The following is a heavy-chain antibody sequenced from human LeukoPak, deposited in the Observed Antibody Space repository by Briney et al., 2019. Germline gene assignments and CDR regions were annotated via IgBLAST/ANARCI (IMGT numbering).Heavy chain of an antibody. J-gene: IGHJ4*02. V-gene: IGHV3-53*01. CDR1: GFTVSSNY. D-gene: IGHD6-13*01. CDR3: ARGGYSSPVFDY. Sequence: GGSLRLSCAASGFTVSSNYMSWVRQAPGKGLEWVSVIYSGGSTYYADSVKGRFTISRDNSKNTLYLQMNSLRPEDTAVYYCARGGYSSPVFDYWGQGTLVTVSS. CDR2: IYSGGST.